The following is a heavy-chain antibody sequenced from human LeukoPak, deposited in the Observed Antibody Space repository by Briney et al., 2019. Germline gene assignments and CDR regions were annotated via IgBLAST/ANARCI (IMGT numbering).Heavy chain of an antibody. J-gene: IGHJ4*02. V-gene: IGHV3-74*03. CDR1: GFTFAPYW. CDR2: INTDGYVT. Sequence: PGGSLRLSCEASGFTFAPYWMHWVRQAAGKGLVWVARINTDGYVTTYADSVRGRFTVSRDNAENTLYLQMNDLRPEDTAVYYGIRQTHVGLHLEYWGQGTLATVAS. D-gene: IGHD3-10*02. CDR3: IRQTHVGLHLEY.